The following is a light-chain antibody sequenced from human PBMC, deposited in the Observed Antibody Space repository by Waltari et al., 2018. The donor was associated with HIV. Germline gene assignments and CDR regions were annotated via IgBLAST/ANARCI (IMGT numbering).Light chain of an antibody. J-gene: IGLJ1*01. CDR1: RSDVGAYNL. CDR3: CSYAGRNTYI. Sequence: QSVLTQPASVSGSPGQSITISCTGTRSDVGAYNLVSWYQQNPGKAPQVIIFQDTKRPSGISGRVSASKSGKTASLRISGRRLEDQGTYYCCSYAGRNTYIFGSGTEVSVL. V-gene: IGLV2-23*01. CDR2: QDT.